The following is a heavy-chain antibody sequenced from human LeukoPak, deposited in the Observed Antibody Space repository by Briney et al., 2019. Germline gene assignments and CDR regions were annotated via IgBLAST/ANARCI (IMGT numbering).Heavy chain of an antibody. J-gene: IGHJ4*02. CDR3: ARDIIRGYLDQ. CDR1: GFTFSSYS. Sequence: GGSLRLSCAPSGFTFSSYSMNWVRQAPGKGLEWVSSISSSSSYRYYADSVKGRFTISRDNAKNSLDLQMNSLRVDDTAVYYCARDIIRGYLDQWGQGTLVTVSS. CDR2: ISSSSSYR. V-gene: IGHV3-21*01. D-gene: IGHD2-15*01.